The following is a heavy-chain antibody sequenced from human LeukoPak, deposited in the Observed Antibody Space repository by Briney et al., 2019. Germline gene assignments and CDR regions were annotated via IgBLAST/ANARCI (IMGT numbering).Heavy chain of an antibody. J-gene: IGHJ4*02. CDR1: GFTFSNAW. CDR2: IKSKTDGGTT. Sequence: PGGSLRLSCAASGFTFSNAWMSWVRQAPGKGLEWVGRIKSKTDGGTTDYAAPVKGRFTISRDDSKNTLYVQMNSLKTEDTAVYYCTTSPFMITFGGVIVVPSDYWGQGTLVTVSS. CDR3: TTSPFMITFGGVIVVPSDY. D-gene: IGHD3-16*02. V-gene: IGHV3-15*01.